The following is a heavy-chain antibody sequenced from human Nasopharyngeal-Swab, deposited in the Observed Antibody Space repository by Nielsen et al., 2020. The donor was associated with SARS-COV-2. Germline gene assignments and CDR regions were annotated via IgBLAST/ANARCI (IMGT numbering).Heavy chain of an antibody. Sequence: GGSLRLSSAASGFTVSSNYMSWVRQAPGKGLEWVSVIYSGGSTYYADSVQGRFTISRDNSKNTLYLQMNSLRAEDTAVYYCARDIGGSSGDYWGQGTLVTVSS. CDR2: IYSGGST. J-gene: IGHJ4*02. V-gene: IGHV3-53*01. CDR3: ARDIGGSSGDY. D-gene: IGHD1-26*01. CDR1: GFTVSSNY.